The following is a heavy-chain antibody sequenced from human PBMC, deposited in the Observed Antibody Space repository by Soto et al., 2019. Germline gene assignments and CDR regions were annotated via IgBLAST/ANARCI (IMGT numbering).Heavy chain of an antibody. V-gene: IGHV4-59*01. D-gene: IGHD3-9*01. CDR3: ARQELEDDILTVGSAFDI. Sequence: KSSETLSLTCTVSGGSISSYYWSWIRQPPGKGLEWIGYIYYSGSTNYNPSLKSRVTISVDTSKNQFSLKLSSVTAADTAVYYCARQELEDDILTVGSAFDIWGQGTMVTVSS. J-gene: IGHJ3*02. CDR1: GGSISSYY. CDR2: IYYSGST.